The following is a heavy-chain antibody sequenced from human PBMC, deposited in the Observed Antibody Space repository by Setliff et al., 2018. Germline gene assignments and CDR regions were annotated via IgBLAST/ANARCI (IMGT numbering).Heavy chain of an antibody. D-gene: IGHD3-3*01. J-gene: IGHJ4*02. V-gene: IGHV4-34*01. Sequence: SETLSLTCTVYGGSFTNYHWGWIRQSPGKGLEWIGEINHSGSANYNPPLKSRLTISVDASTNQFSLKLYSVTAADTAVYYCRYWSGYYNNDYWGQGTLVTVSS. CDR2: INHSGSA. CDR3: RYWSGYYNNDY. CDR1: GGSFTNYH.